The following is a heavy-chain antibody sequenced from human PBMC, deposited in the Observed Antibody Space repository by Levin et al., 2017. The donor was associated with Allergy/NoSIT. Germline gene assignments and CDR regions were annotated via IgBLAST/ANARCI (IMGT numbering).Heavy chain of an antibody. J-gene: IGHJ2*01. V-gene: IGHV3-30*04. CDR2: ISYDGSNK. Sequence: GESLKISCAASGFTFSSYAMHWVRQAPGKGLEWVAVISYDGSNKYYADSVKGRFTISRDNSKNTLYLQMNSLRAEDTAVYYCARDSQSSLADWYFDLWGRGTLVTVSS. CDR1: GFTFSSYA. CDR3: ARDSQSSLADWYFDL. D-gene: IGHD5-24*01.